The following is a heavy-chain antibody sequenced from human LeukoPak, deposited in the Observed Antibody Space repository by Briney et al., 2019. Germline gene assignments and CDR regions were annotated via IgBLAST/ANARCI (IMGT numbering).Heavy chain of an antibody. D-gene: IGHD6-13*01. CDR2: IWYDGSNK. J-gene: IGHJ4*02. V-gene: IGHV3-33*01. CDR1: GFTFSSYG. Sequence: GGSLRLSCAASGFTFSSYGMHWVRQAPGKGLEWVAVIWYDGSNKYYADSVKGRFTISRDNSKNTLYLQMNSLRAEDTAVYYCASSIAAAVYFDYWGQGTLVTVSS. CDR3: ASSIAAAVYFDY.